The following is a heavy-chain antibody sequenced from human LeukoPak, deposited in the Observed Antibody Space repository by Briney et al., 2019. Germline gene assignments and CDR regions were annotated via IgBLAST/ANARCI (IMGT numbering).Heavy chain of an antibody. CDR1: GFTFSSYG. CDR2: ISYDGSNK. V-gene: IGHV3-30*03. Sequence: PGRSLRLSCAASGFTFSSYGMHWVRQAPGKGLEWVAVISYDGSNKYYADSVKGRFTISRDNSKNTLYLQMNSLRAEDTAVYYCRGEAWLDPWGQGTLVTVSS. J-gene: IGHJ5*02. CDR3: RGEAWLDP.